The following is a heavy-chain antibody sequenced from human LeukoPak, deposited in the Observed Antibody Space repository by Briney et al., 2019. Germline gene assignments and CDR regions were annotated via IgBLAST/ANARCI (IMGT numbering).Heavy chain of an antibody. CDR3: ASWGEGALDN. D-gene: IGHD1-26*01. J-gene: IGHJ4*02. CDR2: ISGSGGNT. V-gene: IGHV3-23*01. Sequence: GGTLRLSCAASGFTFRRYGMSWVRQAPGKGLEWVSAISGSGGNTFYGDSVKGRFTISRDNAKKSLYLQMNSLRVEDTGVYYCASWGEGALDNWGQGTLVTVSS. CDR1: GFTFRRYG.